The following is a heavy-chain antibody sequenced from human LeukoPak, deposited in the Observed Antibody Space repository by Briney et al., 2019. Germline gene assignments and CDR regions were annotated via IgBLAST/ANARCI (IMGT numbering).Heavy chain of an antibody. CDR3: ATDSSGWAYDDFDI. CDR1: GGSISSFY. CDR2: MPKSGST. D-gene: IGHD6-19*01. J-gene: IGHJ3*02. Sequence: PSETLSLTCSVSGGSISSFYWSWLRPPAGKGLEWIGFMPKSGSTNYNPSLKSRVTISVDTAKNQFSLKLTSVTAADTAVYYCATDSSGWAYDDFDIWGQGTMVTVSS. V-gene: IGHV4-59*01.